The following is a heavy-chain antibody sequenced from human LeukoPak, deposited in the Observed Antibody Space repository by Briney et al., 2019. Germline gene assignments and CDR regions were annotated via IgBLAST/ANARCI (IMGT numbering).Heavy chain of an antibody. D-gene: IGHD6-19*01. CDR2: IYTTGNI. CDR3: ARDISGWSDY. Sequence: SQTLSLTCSVSDDSLRNGGFYWSWIRQPAGKGLEWIGRIYTTGNIQFNPSLKSRVSMSTDKSKNQFFLNLRSVTAADTAVYYCARDISGWSDYWGQGTLVTVSS. J-gene: IGHJ4*02. V-gene: IGHV4-61*02. CDR1: DDSLRNGGFY.